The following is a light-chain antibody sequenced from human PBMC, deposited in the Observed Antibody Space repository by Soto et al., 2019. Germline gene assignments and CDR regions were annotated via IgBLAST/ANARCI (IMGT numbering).Light chain of an antibody. V-gene: IGKV3-20*01. CDR3: QQYGNSPRT. Sequence: EIVLTQSPGTLSLSPGERATLSCRASQSVSSSYLAWYQQKPGQAPRILIYATSSRAAGIPDRFSGSVSVTDFTLTISRLEPEDFALYYCQQYGNSPRTFGQGTKVEIK. CDR2: ATS. J-gene: IGKJ1*01. CDR1: QSVSSSY.